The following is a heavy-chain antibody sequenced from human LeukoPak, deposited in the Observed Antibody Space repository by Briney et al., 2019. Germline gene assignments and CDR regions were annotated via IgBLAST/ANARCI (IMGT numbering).Heavy chain of an antibody. D-gene: IGHD1-26*01. CDR1: GGSFSGYY. CDR2: INHNGGS. Sequence: SETLSLTRVVSGGSFSGYYLTWIRQAPGKGLECIWDINHNGGSAYNPSLKSRATVSLDTSKNHFSPYLTSVTAADPALYFCAGFPDSEPIDPWGQGTLVTVSS. J-gene: IGHJ5*02. CDR3: AGFPDSEPIDP. V-gene: IGHV4-34*01.